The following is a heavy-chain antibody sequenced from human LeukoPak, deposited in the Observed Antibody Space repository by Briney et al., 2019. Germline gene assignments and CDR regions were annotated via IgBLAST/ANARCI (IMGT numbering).Heavy chain of an antibody. Sequence: GESLKISCKDSGYSVTSYWIGWVRQMPGKGLEWMGIIYPGDSDTRYSPSFQGQVTLSADKSISTAYLQWSSLKASDTAMYYCARAPPQGSKENAFDIWGQGTMVTVSS. CDR3: ARAPPQGSKENAFDI. CDR2: IYPGDSDT. V-gene: IGHV5-51*01. J-gene: IGHJ3*02. D-gene: IGHD4-11*01. CDR1: GYSVTSYW.